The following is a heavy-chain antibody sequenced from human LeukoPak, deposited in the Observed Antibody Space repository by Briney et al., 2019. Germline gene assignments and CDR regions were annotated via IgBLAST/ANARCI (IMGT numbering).Heavy chain of an antibody. D-gene: IGHD3-22*01. CDR3: ARKSGPYYDSSAYCYFDY. CDR2: MRQDGSEK. Sequence: GGSLRLSCAASGFTFSSYWMSWVRLAPGKGLEWVANMRQDGSEKYYVDSVKGRFTISRDNAKNSLYLLLNSLRAEDTAVYYCARKSGPYYDSSAYCYFDYWGQGTLVTVSS. V-gene: IGHV3-7*01. J-gene: IGHJ4*02. CDR1: GFTFSSYW.